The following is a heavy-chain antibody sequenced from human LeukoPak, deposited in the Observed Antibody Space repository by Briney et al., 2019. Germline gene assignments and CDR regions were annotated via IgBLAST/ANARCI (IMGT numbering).Heavy chain of an antibody. Sequence: PGGSLRLSCAASGFTFSSYAMHWVRQTPGKGLEWVAVISYDGSNKYYADSVKGRFTISRDNSKNTLYLQMNSLRAEDTAVYYCARDIAAAPYYYYMDVWGKGTTVTVSS. J-gene: IGHJ6*03. V-gene: IGHV3-30-3*01. CDR3: ARDIAAAPYYYYMDV. D-gene: IGHD6-13*01. CDR2: ISYDGSNK. CDR1: GFTFSSYA.